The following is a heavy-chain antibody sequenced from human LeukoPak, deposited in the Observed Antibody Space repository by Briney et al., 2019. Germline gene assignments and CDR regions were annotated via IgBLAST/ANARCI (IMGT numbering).Heavy chain of an antibody. CDR1: GYTFTSYD. Sequence: ASVKVSCKASGYTFTSYDINWVRQATGQGLEWMGWMNPNSGSTGYAQKFQGRVTMTRDTSTSTVYMELSSLRSEDTAVYYCARDTLEMATIQLDYWGQGTLVTVSS. V-gene: IGHV1-8*01. J-gene: IGHJ4*02. CDR3: ARDTLEMATIQLDY. CDR2: MNPNSGST. D-gene: IGHD5-24*01.